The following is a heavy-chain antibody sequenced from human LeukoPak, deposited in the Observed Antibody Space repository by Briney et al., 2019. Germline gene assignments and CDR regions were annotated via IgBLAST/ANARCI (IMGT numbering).Heavy chain of an antibody. CDR2: INPRGGST. Sequence: GASVKVSCKASGYVFIDYHLHWVRQAPGQGLEWMGIINPRGGSTSHAQKFQGRVTMTRDMSTNTVSLEISSLTSEDTGVYYCARSLYDSGWYSQFDYWGQGTLVTVSS. D-gene: IGHD6-19*01. J-gene: IGHJ4*02. CDR3: ARSLYDSGWYSQFDY. V-gene: IGHV1-46*01. CDR1: GYVFIDYH.